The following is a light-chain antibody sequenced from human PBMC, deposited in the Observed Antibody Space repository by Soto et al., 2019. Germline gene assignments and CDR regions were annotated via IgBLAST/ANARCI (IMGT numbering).Light chain of an antibody. V-gene: IGKV3-15*01. CDR2: GAS. Sequence: EIVMTQSPATLSVSPGERATLSCRASQSVSSNLAWYQQKPGQAPRLLIYGASTRANGIPARFSGSGSGTAGTLTISSLQSEDFAVYYYQQYNNWPPWTFGQGTKVEIK. CDR3: QQYNNWPPWT. J-gene: IGKJ1*01. CDR1: QSVSSN.